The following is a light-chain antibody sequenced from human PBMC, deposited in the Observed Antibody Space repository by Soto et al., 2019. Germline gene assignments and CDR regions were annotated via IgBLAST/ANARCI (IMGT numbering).Light chain of an antibody. J-gene: IGLJ2*01. CDR3: SSFGGSDNVL. CDR2: DVI. V-gene: IGLV2-8*01. CDR1: SSDVGGYNS. Sequence: QSVLTQPPSASGSPGQSVTISCTGTSSDVGGYNSVFWFQQHPGKAPKLMIYDVIKRPSGVPGRFSGSKSGNTASLTVSGLQAEDEADYYCSSFGGSDNVLFGGGTKVTVL.